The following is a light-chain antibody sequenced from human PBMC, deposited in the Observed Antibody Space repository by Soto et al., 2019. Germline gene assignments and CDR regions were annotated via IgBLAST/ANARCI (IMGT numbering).Light chain of an antibody. J-gene: IGKJ1*01. CDR1: QSISSW. V-gene: IGKV1-5*01. CDR3: QQYNSYPWT. Sequence: DIQMTQSPSTLSASVGDRVTITCRASQSISSWLAWYQQKPGKAPKLLIYDASSLESGVPSRFSGSGSGTEFTLSISSRQPDDFSTYYCQQYNSYPWTCGQATKVEIK. CDR2: DAS.